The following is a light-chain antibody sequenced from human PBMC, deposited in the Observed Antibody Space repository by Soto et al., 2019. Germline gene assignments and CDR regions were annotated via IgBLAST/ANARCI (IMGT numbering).Light chain of an antibody. V-gene: IGLV2-14*03. CDR2: DVN. J-gene: IGLJ3*02. Sequence: QSALTQPASVSASPGQSITISCTGTSSDVGAYNYVSWYQQHPGKAPKLMIFDVNNRPSGVSHRFSGSKSGNTASLTISGLQAEDEADYYCSSYSTSSTLAFGGGTKLTVL. CDR3: SSYSTSSTLA. CDR1: SSDVGAYNY.